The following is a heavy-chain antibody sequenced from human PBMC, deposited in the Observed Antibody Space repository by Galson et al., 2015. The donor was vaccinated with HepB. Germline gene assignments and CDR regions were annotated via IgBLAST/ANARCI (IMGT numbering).Heavy chain of an antibody. CDR2: IIPIFGTA. CDR1: EGTFSSYA. J-gene: IGHJ2*01. D-gene: IGHD1-26*01. V-gene: IGHV1-69*13. Sequence: SVKVSCKASEGTFSSYAISWVRQAPGQGLEWMGGIIPIFGTANYAQKFQGRVTITADESTSTAYMELSSLRSEDTAVYYCAREVVGALDDWYFDLWGRGTLVTVSS. CDR3: AREVVGALDDWYFDL.